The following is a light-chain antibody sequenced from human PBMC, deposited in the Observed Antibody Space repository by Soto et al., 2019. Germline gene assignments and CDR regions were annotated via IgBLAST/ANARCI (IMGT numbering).Light chain of an antibody. V-gene: IGLV2-14*01. CDR3: SSYTSSSTVYV. J-gene: IGLJ1*01. Sequence: QSALTQPASVSGSPGQSITISCTGTSSDVGGYNYVSWYQQHPGKAPKLMIYDVSNRPSGVSNRFSGSKSGNTASLTISGLQAEDEADYYCSSYTSSSTVYVFGTGTKLTVL. CDR1: SSDVGGYNY. CDR2: DVS.